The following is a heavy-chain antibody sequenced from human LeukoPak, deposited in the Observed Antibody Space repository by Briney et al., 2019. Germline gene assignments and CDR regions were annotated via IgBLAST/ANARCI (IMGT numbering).Heavy chain of an antibody. CDR1: GFTFSSYS. Sequence: GGSLRLSCAASGFTFSSYSMNWVRQAPGKGLEWVSSISSSSSYIYYADSVKGRFTISRDNAKNSLYLQMNSLRAEDTAVYYCARYRGGYDFWSGYYYMDVRGKGTTVPVSS. CDR3: ARYRGGYDFWSGYYYMDV. D-gene: IGHD3-3*01. CDR2: ISSSSSYI. V-gene: IGHV3-21*01. J-gene: IGHJ6*03.